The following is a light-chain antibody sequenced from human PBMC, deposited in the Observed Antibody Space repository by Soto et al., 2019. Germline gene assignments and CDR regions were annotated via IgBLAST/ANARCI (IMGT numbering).Light chain of an antibody. Sequence: QLVLTQPPSVSGAPGQRVTISCTGSSSNIGAGYDVHWYQQLPRTAPKLLIYGNSNRPSGVPDRFSGSKSGTSASLAITGLQAEDEADYYCQSYDSSLKVFGTGTKLTVL. V-gene: IGLV1-40*01. CDR1: SSNIGAGYD. J-gene: IGLJ1*01. CDR3: QSYDSSLKV. CDR2: GNS.